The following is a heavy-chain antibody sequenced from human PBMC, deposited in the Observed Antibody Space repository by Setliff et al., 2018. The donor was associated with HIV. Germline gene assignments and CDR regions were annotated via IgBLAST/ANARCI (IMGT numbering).Heavy chain of an antibody. CDR1: GGSISSHS. D-gene: IGHD1-7*01. Sequence: SETLSLTCTVSGGSISSHSWTWIRQPPGKGLEWIGYIYSSGNTNYNPSLESRASISLDTSKNQFSLRLSSVTATDTAVYYCARGHTWNYYGGDYFDYWGQGSLVTVSS. J-gene: IGHJ4*02. V-gene: IGHV4-59*11. CDR3: ARGHTWNYYGGDYFDY. CDR2: IYSSGNT.